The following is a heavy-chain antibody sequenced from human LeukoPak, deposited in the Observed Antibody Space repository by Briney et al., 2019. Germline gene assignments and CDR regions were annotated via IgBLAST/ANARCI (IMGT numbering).Heavy chain of an antibody. V-gene: IGHV4-39*01. J-gene: IGHJ4*02. CDR2: IYYSGST. D-gene: IGHD2-2*01. CDR3: ARLSSTSLSFDY. CDR1: GGSISHSSYY. Sequence: SETLSLTCTVSGGSISHSSYYWGWIRQPPGKGLEWIGSIYYSGSTYYNPSLKSRVTISVDTSKNQFSLKLSSVTAADTAVYYCARLSSTSLSFDYWGQGTLVTVSS.